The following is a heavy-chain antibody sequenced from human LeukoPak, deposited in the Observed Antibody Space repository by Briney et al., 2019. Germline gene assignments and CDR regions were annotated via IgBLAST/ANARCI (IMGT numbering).Heavy chain of an antibody. J-gene: IGHJ3*02. CDR1: GFTFSNYA. Sequence: GRSLRLSCAASGFTFSNYAMHWVRQAPGKGLEWVAVISYDGSNQYYTDSVRGRFTISGDSSKNTLYLQMNSLRPEDTAVYYCARDRWYYYDSSDYYHDAFDIWGQGTMVTVSS. V-gene: IGHV3-30*04. CDR3: ARDRWYYYDSSDYYHDAFDI. D-gene: IGHD3-22*01. CDR2: ISYDGSNQ.